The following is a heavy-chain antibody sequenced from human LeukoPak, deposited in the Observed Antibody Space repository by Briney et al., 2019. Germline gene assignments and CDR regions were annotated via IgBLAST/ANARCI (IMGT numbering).Heavy chain of an antibody. J-gene: IGHJ5*02. CDR3: AREGAARRWFDP. V-gene: IGHV4-39*07. CDR2: IYYSGST. Sequence: SETLSLTCTVSGVSISSSSYYWGWIRQPPGKGLEWIGSIYYSGSTNYNPSLKSRVTISVDTSKNQFSLKLSSVTAADTAVYYCAREGAARRWFDPWGQGTLVTVSS. CDR1: GVSISSSSYY. D-gene: IGHD1-26*01.